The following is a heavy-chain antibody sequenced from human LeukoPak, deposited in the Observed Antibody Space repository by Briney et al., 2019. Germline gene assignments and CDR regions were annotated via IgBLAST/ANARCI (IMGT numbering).Heavy chain of an antibody. Sequence: ASVKVSCKASGYTFTSYAMHWVRQAPGQRLEWMGWINAGNGNTKYSQKFQGRVTITRDTSASTAYMELSSLRSEDTAVYYCARVVAVAGIIDYFDYWGQGTLVTVSS. V-gene: IGHV1-3*01. CDR2: INAGNGNT. D-gene: IGHD6-19*01. CDR3: ARVVAVAGIIDYFDY. J-gene: IGHJ4*02. CDR1: GYTFTSYA.